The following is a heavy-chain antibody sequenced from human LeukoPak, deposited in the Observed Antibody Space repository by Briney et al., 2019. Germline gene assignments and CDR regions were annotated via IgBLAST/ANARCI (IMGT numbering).Heavy chain of an antibody. J-gene: IGHJ3*02. CDR2: IYPGDSDT. CDR1: GXRFTSYW. V-gene: IGHV5-51*01. D-gene: IGHD3-10*01. Sequence: GESLKISFKGSGXRFTSYWIGWVRQMPGKGLEWMGIIYPGDSDTRYSPSFQGQVTISADKSISTAYLQWSSLKASDTAVYYCARLSPTDYYGSGSPGAFDIWGQGTMVTVSS. CDR3: ARLSPTDYYGSGSPGAFDI.